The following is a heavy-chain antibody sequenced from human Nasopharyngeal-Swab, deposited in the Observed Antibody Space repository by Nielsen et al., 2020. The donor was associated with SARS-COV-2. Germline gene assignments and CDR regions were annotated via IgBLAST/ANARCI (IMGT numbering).Heavy chain of an antibody. V-gene: IGHV1-69*13. CDR2: SIPIFGTA. J-gene: IGHJ3*02. CDR3: ARAHIVVVPAAKMRAPGAFHI. Sequence: SVKVTCKASGGISSSYAISWVGQAPGQGREWMGGSIPIFGTANYAQKFQGGVKSTADETTSTAYMGLSSLRSEDTAVYYCARAHIVVVPAAKMRAPGAFHIWGQGTMVTVSS. D-gene: IGHD2-2*01. CDR1: GGISSSYA.